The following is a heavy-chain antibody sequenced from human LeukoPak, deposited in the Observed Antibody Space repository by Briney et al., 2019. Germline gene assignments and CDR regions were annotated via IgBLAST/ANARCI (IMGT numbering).Heavy chain of an antibody. V-gene: IGHV4-59*01. Sequence: PSETLSLTCTVSGGSISSYYWSWIRQPPGKGLEWIGYIYYSGSTNYNPSLKSRVTISVDTPKNQFSLKLSSVTAADTAVYYCARDPGDYYDSSGMSFDYWGQGTLVTVSS. J-gene: IGHJ4*02. D-gene: IGHD3-22*01. CDR3: ARDPGDYYDSSGMSFDY. CDR1: GGSISSYY. CDR2: IYYSGST.